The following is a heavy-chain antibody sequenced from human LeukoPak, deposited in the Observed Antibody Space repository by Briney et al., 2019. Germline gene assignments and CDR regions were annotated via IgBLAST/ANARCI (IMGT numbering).Heavy chain of an antibody. J-gene: IGHJ4*02. CDR2: ISYDGSNK. CDR3: ARDLYSSGWYLGIDY. CDR1: GFTFSNYV. V-gene: IGHV3-30*03. D-gene: IGHD6-19*01. Sequence: PGGSLRLSCAASGFTFSNYVIHWVRQAPGKGLEWVAVISYDGSNKYYVDSVKGRFTISRDNSKNTLYLQMNSLRPEDTAVYYCARDLYSSGWYLGIDYWGQGTLVTVSS.